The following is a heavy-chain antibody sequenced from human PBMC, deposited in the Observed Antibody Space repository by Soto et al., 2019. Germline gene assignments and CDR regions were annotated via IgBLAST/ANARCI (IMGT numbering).Heavy chain of an antibody. J-gene: IGHJ5*01. D-gene: IGHD3-22*01. CDR3: ASIYDSSGYYYGNNLLDS. Sequence: SETLSLTCTVSGGSILDSTYYWAWIRQPPGKGLEWIGTIFYSGGTFYTPSLKSRVTMSVDTSNNQFSLKLSSVTAADTAVYYCASIYDSSGYYYGNNLLDSSGQGSLVIVSS. V-gene: IGHV4-39*01. CDR2: IFYSGGT. CDR1: GGSILDSTYY.